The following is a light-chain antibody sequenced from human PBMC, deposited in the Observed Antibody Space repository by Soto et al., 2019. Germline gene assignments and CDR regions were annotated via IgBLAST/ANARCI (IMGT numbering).Light chain of an antibody. J-gene: IGKJ2*01. CDR1: QSIRSW. V-gene: IGKV1-5*01. CDR3: QQFNSYSYT. Sequence: DIQMTQSPSTLSASVGDRVTITCRASQSIRSWLAWYQQKPGKAPKLLIYDASSLESGVPPRFSGSGSGTEFTLTISSLQPDDFATYYCQQFNSYSYTFGQGTKVDIK. CDR2: DAS.